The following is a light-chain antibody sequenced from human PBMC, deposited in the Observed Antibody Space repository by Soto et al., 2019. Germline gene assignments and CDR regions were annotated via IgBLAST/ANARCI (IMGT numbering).Light chain of an antibody. V-gene: IGKV4-1*01. CDR2: WAS. Sequence: DIVMTQSPDSLAVSLGERATINCKSSQSVLYSSNNRSYLAWYQQKPGQPPKLLIYWASTRESGVPDRFSGSGSGPDFTLTISSLQAEDVAVYYCQQYYSNPWTFGQGTKVEIK. CDR3: QQYYSNPWT. CDR1: QSVLYSSNNRSY. J-gene: IGKJ1*01.